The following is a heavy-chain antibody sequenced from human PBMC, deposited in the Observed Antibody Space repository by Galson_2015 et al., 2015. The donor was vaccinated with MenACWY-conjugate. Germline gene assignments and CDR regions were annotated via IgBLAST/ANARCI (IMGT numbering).Heavy chain of an antibody. CDR1: GFTFTGYE. CDR2: ISKSDSPI. J-gene: IGHJ6*03. D-gene: IGHD5-18*01. Sequence: SLRLSCAASGFTFTGYEFNWVRQAPGKGLEWLSYISKSDSPIYYADSVKGRFTISRDNIKKSLFLEMNSLRAGDTGVYYCARVGTWIHQCFYYMDVWGKGTTVTVSS. CDR3: ARVGTWIHQCFYYMDV. V-gene: IGHV3-48*03.